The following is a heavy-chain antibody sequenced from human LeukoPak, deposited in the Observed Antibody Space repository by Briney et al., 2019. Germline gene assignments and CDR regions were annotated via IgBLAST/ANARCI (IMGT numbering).Heavy chain of an antibody. D-gene: IGHD6-13*01. Sequence: GASVKVSCKASGYTFTGYYMHWVRQAPGQGLEWMGWTNPNSGGTNYAQKFRGRVTMTRATSISTAYMELSRLRSDDTAVYYCASNPRRIAAAVPFDYWGQGTLVTVSS. CDR1: GYTFTGYY. CDR2: TNPNSGGT. CDR3: ASNPRRIAAAVPFDY. J-gene: IGHJ4*02. V-gene: IGHV1-2*02.